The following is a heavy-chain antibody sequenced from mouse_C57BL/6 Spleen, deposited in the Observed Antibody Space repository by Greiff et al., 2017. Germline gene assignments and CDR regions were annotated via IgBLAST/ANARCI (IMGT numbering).Heavy chain of an antibody. Sequence: VKLMESGAELVKPGASVKISCKASGYAFSSYWMNWVKQRPGQGLAWIGQIYPGDGDTNYNGKFKGKATLTADKSSSTAYMQLSSLTSEDSAVYFCARRSLTHGDFKVWGTGTTVTVSS. J-gene: IGHJ1*03. CDR3: ARRSLTHGDFKV. V-gene: IGHV1-80*01. CDR1: GYAFSSYW. CDR2: IYPGDGDT.